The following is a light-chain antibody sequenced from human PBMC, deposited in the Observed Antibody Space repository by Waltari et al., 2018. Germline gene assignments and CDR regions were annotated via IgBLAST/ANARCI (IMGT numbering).Light chain of an antibody. J-gene: IGKJ2*01. V-gene: IGKV3-11*01. CDR3: QQRSSWTPHT. CDR2: DAS. Sequence: EIVLTQSPATLSLSPGETATLSCRASQSVGTYLAWYQQKPGQAPRLLIYDASNRATGIPDRFRGSGSGTDFTLTISSLEPEDFAVYYCQQRSSWTPHTFGQGARLEIK. CDR1: QSVGTY.